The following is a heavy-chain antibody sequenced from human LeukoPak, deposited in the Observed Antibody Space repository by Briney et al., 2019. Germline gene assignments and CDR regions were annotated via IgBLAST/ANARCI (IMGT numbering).Heavy chain of an antibody. V-gene: IGHV4-30-4*01. Sequence: SDTLSLTRTVSGGSISSVDYYWSSIRQPPGKGLEWIGYIYYSGSTYYNPSLKSRVTISVDTSKNQFSLKLSSVTAADTAVYYCAREGPTLPTVIDYWGQGTLVTVSS. CDR1: GGSISSVDYY. CDR2: IYYSGST. CDR3: AREGPTLPTVIDY. J-gene: IGHJ4*02. D-gene: IGHD1-26*01.